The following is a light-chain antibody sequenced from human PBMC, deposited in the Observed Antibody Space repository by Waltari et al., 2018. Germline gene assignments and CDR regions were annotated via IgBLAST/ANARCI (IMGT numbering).Light chain of an antibody. J-gene: IGKJ3*01. V-gene: IGKV3-20*01. CDR3: QQYGSSAFT. Sequence: EIVLTQSPGTLSLSPGERATLSCRASQSVSSYYLAWYQQKPGQAPRLLIYGASSRATGIPDRFSGSGSGTDFTLTISRLEPEDFAVYYCQQYGSSAFTFGPGTKVDIK. CDR1: QSVSSYY. CDR2: GAS.